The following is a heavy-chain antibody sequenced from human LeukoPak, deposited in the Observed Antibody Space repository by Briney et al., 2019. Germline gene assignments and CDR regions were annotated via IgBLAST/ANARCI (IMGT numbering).Heavy chain of an antibody. Sequence: PGGSLRLSCAASGFTFSSYGMHWVRQAPGKGLEWVAVIWYDGSNKYYADSVKGRFTISRDNSKNTLYLQMNSLRAEDTAVYYCARDSLYLYDIDVWARDPTVTVST. CDR3: ARDSLYLYDIDV. CDR1: GFTFSSYG. D-gene: IGHD2-2*02. CDR2: IWYDGSNK. J-gene: IGHJ6*04. V-gene: IGHV3-33*01.